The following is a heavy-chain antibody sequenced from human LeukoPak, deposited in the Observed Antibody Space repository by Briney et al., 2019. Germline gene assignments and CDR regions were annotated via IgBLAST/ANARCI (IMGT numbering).Heavy chain of an antibody. V-gene: IGHV3-23*01. CDR3: ARDRYDFWSGYYLDDQYFQH. J-gene: IGHJ1*01. D-gene: IGHD3-3*01. CDR2: ISGSGGST. CDR1: GFTFSSYA. Sequence: GGSLRLSCAASGFTFSSYAMSWVRQAPGKGLEWVSAISGSGGSTYYADSVKGRFTISRDNAKNTLYLQMNSLRAEDTAVYYCARDRYDFWSGYYLDDQYFQHWGQGTLVTVSS.